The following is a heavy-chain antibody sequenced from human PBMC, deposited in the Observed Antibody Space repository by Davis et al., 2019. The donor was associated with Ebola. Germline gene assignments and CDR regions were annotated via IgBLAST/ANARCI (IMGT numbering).Heavy chain of an antibody. J-gene: IGHJ6*02. D-gene: IGHD4-17*01. Sequence: PAGSLRLSCAASGFTFSSYWKSWVRQAPGKGLEWVANIKQDGSEKYYVDSVKGRFTISRDNAKNSLYLQMNSLRAENTAVYYCARESLTVTTYYYGMDVWGQGTTVTVSS. V-gene: IGHV3-7*01. CDR2: IKQDGSEK. CDR3: ARESLTVTTYYYGMDV. CDR1: GFTFSSYW.